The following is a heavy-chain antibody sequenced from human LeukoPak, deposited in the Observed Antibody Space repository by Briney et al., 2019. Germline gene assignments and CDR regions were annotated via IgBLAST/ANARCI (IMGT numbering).Heavy chain of an antibody. J-gene: IGHJ6*02. Sequence: PSETLSLTCTVSGGSISSSNYYWGWIRQPPGRGLEWIGSINYSGITYYHPSLKSRVTISIDTSKNQFSLKVTSVTAADMAVYYCARGGDPHYGMDVWGQGTTVTVSS. CDR2: INYSGIT. V-gene: IGHV4-39*07. CDR3: ARGGDPHYGMDV. D-gene: IGHD2-21*01. CDR1: GGSISSSNYY.